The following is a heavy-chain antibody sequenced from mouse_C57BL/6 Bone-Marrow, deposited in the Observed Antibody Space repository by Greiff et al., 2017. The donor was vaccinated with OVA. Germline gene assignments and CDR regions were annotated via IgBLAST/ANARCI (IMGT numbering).Heavy chain of an antibody. D-gene: IGHD2-3*01. CDR3: ARGGGYYVDYAMDY. J-gene: IGHJ4*01. CDR2: INPDSSTI. CDR1: AVDFSRYW. Sequence: PAAAVDFSRYWMSWVRRAPGKGLEWIGEINPDSSTINYAPSLKDKFIISRDNAKNTLYLQMSKVRSEDTALYYCARGGGYYVDYAMDYWGQGTSVTVSS. V-gene: IGHV4-1*01.